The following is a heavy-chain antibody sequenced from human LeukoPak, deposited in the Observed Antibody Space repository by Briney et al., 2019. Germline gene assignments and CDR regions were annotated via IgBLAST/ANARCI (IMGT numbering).Heavy chain of an antibody. CDR1: GFTFSSYA. Sequence: GGSLRLSCSASGFTFSSYAMHWVRQAPGKGLEWVGFIRSKAYGGTTEYAASVKGRFTISRDDSKSIAYLQMNSLKTEDTAVYYCTRDLWELKQLFDYWGQGTLVTVSS. CDR3: TRDLWELKQLFDY. CDR2: IRSKAYGGTT. V-gene: IGHV3-49*04. J-gene: IGHJ4*02. D-gene: IGHD1-26*01.